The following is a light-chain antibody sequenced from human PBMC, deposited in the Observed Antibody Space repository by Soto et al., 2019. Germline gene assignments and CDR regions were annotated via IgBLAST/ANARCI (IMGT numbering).Light chain of an antibody. J-gene: IGKJ3*01. CDR3: HQYGSSPRT. CDR2: GAS. Sequence: EIVLTQSPGTLSLSPGERATLSCRASQSLSGSYLAWYQQRPGQPPRLLIYGASNRFSGIPDRFSGSGSGTDFTLTISRLEPEDFAVCFCHQYGSSPRTFGPGTKVDIK. V-gene: IGKV3-20*01. CDR1: QSLSGSY.